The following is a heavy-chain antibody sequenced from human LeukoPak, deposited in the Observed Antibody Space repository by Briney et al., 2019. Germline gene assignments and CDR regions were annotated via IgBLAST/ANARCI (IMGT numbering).Heavy chain of an antibody. CDR1: GYTFTGYY. J-gene: IGHJ4*02. V-gene: IGHV1-2*02. CDR3: ARARCSSTSCSFAVDY. Sequence: ASVKVSCKASGYTFTGYYMHWVRPAPGQGLAWMGWINPNSGGTNYAQKFQGRVTMTRDTSISTAYMELSRLRSDDTAVYYCARARCSSTSCSFAVDYWGQGTLVTVSS. D-gene: IGHD2-2*01. CDR2: INPNSGGT.